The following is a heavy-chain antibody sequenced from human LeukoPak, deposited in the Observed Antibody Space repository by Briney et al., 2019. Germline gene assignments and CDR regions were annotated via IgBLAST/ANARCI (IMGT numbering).Heavy chain of an antibody. D-gene: IGHD4-23*01. V-gene: IGHV3-15*01. CDR1: GFTFSNAW. CDR3: TTPRTTVVTKDYFDY. J-gene: IGHJ4*02. Sequence: GGSLRLSCAASGFTFSNAWMSWVRQAPGKGLEWVGRIKSKTDGGTTDYAAPVKGRFTISRDESKNTLYLQMNSLKTEDTAVYYCTTPRTTVVTKDYFDYWGQGTLVTVSS. CDR2: IKSKTDGGTT.